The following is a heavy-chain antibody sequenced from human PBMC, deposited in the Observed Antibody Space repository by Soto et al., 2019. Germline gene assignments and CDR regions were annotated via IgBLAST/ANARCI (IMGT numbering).Heavy chain of an antibody. V-gene: IGHV3-30*18. CDR3: AKVSEGSMITFGGVIAY. Sequence: QVQLVESGGGVVQPGRSLRLSCAASGFTFSTYGMHWVRQAPGKGLEWVAVISFDGNIKYYADSVKGRFTIYRDSSKTTLFLQMDSLRAEDTAVYFCAKVSEGSMITFGGVIAYWGQGSLVTVSS. D-gene: IGHD3-16*02. CDR2: ISFDGNIK. CDR1: GFTFSTYG. J-gene: IGHJ1*01.